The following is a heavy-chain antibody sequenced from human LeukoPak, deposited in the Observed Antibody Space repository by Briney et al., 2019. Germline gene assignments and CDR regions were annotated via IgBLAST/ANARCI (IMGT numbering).Heavy chain of an antibody. CDR3: ARTIVGALGDYFDY. V-gene: IGHV4-59*01. J-gene: IGHJ4*02. CDR1: GGSISSYY. D-gene: IGHD1-26*01. CDR2: IYYSGST. Sequence: SETLSLTCTVSGGSISSYYWSWIRQPPGKGLEWIGYIYYSGSTNYSPSLKSRVTISVDTSKNQFSLKLSSVTAADTAVYYCARTIVGALGDYFDYWGQGTLVTVSS.